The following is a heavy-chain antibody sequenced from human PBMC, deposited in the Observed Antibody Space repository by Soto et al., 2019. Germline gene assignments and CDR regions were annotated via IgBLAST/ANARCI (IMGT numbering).Heavy chain of an antibody. Sequence: SVNVSCKASGFTFTSSAVQWVRQARGQRLEWIGWIVVGSGNTNYAQKFQERVTITRDMSTSTAYMELSSLRSEDTAVYYCAADPDYSNYYYYYGMDVWGQGTTVTVSS. CDR1: GFTFTSSA. CDR3: AADPDYSNYYYYYGMDV. D-gene: IGHD4-4*01. V-gene: IGHV1-58*01. J-gene: IGHJ6*02. CDR2: IVVGSGNT.